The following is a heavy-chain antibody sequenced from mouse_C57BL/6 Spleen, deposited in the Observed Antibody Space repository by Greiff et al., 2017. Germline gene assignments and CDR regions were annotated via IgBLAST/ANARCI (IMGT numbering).Heavy chain of an antibody. CDR2: IYPRSGNT. V-gene: IGHV1-81*01. Sequence: QVQLQQSGAELARPGASVKLSCKASGYTFTSYGISWVKQRTGQGLEWIGEIYPRSGNTYYNEKFKGKATLTVDKSSSTAYMELRSLTSEDSAVYFCAREEDYYGSSYGGYAMGYWGQGASVTVSS. J-gene: IGHJ4*01. D-gene: IGHD1-1*01. CDR1: GYTFTSYG. CDR3: AREEDYYGSSYGGYAMGY.